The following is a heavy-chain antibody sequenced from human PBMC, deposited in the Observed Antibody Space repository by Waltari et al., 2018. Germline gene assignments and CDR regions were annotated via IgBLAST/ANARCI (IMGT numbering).Heavy chain of an antibody. Sequence: EVQLVESGGGLVPPGGSVRLSCAASGFTFSRYGRSWVRQAPGKGLEWVANIKQDGSEKYYVDSVKGRFTISRDNAKNSLYLQMNSLRAEDTAVYYCAAGWYLDYWGQGTLVTVSS. CDR2: IKQDGSEK. J-gene: IGHJ4*02. CDR3: AAGWYLDY. D-gene: IGHD6-19*01. V-gene: IGHV3-7*01. CDR1: GFTFSRYG.